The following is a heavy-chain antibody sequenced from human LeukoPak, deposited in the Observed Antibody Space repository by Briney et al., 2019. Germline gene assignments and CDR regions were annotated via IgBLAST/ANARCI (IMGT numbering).Heavy chain of an antibody. CDR2: ISWNSGTR. V-gene: IGHV3-9*01. D-gene: IGHD7-27*01. J-gene: IGHJ2*01. CDR1: GFTFSSYE. Sequence: RAGGSLRLSCAASGFTFSSYEMNWVRQAPGKGLEWLSGISWNSGTRGYADSVKGRFTISRDNAKNSLYLQMNSLRPDDTAFYYCAKATGDWYFDLWGRGTLVTVSS. CDR3: AKATGDWYFDL.